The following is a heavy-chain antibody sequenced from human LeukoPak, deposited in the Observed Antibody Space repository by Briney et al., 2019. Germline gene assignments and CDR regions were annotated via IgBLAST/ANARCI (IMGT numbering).Heavy chain of an antibody. CDR3: PRDRTRREVAEYYMDV. CDR1: GYTFTGYY. D-gene: IGHD1-26*01. V-gene: IGHV1-2*02. Sequence: ASVKVSCKASGYTFTGYYMHWVRQAPGQGLEWMGWINANSGGTNYAQKFQGRVTMPRDTSISTAYMELSRLRSDDTAVYYCPRDRTRREVAEYYMDVWGKATTVTVSS. CDR2: INANSGGT. J-gene: IGHJ6*03.